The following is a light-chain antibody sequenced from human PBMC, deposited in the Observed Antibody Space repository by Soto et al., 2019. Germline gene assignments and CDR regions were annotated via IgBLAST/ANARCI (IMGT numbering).Light chain of an antibody. CDR3: QQYDDWPET. V-gene: IGKV3-15*01. CDR2: DAS. Sequence: EKVMTQSPATLSVSPGERATLSCRASQSVSSNLAWYQQKPGQAPRLLIYDASTRATGIPARFSGSGSGTEFTLTISSLQSEDLAVYYCQQYDDWPETFCQGTKVQIK. CDR1: QSVSSN. J-gene: IGKJ1*01.